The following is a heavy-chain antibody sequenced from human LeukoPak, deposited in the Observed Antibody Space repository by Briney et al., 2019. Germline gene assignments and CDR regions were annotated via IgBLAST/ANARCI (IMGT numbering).Heavy chain of an antibody. CDR1: GGSISSGGYS. CDR2: IYHSGST. Sequence: NPSETLSLTCAVSGGSISSGGYSWGWIRQPPGKGLEWIGYIYHSGSTYYNPSLKSRVTISVDRSKNQFSLKLSSVTAADTAVYYCARVPYHYDSSGYYPYYFDYWGQGTLVTVSS. D-gene: IGHD3-22*01. CDR3: ARVPYHYDSSGYYPYYFDY. V-gene: IGHV4-30-2*01. J-gene: IGHJ4*02.